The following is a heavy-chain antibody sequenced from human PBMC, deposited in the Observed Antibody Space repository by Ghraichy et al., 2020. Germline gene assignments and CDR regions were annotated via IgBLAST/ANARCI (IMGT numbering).Heavy chain of an antibody. CDR3: ARDRGGLTGYSLIDY. V-gene: IGHV1-18*01. CDR1: GYTFTSYG. Sequence: ASVKVSCKASGYTFTSYGISWVRQAPGQGLEWMGWISAYNGNTNYAQKLQGRVTMTTDTSTSTAYMELRSLRSDDTAVYYCARDRGGLTGYSLIDYWGQGTLVTVSS. D-gene: IGHD3-9*01. CDR2: ISAYNGNT. J-gene: IGHJ4*02.